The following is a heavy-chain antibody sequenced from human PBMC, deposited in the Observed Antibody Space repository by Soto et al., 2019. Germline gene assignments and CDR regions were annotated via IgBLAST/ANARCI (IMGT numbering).Heavy chain of an antibody. CDR2: ITDSSDTV. CDR1: VFSVSNYN. Sequence: PGGALRLSCLASVFSVSNYNMNWVRQAPGKGLEWVSYITDSSDTVHYADSVRGRFTISRDNAESSLYLQMNSLRDEDTAVYFCARDFGHGYYLDYWGRGTLVTVSS. D-gene: IGHD3-3*01. J-gene: IGHJ4*02. V-gene: IGHV3-48*02. CDR3: ARDFGHGYYLDY.